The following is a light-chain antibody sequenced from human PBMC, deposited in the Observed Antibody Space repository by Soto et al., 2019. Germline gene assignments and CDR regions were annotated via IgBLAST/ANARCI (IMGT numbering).Light chain of an antibody. V-gene: IGKV1-13*02. J-gene: IGKJ4*01. CDR2: NAS. CDR1: QGISSA. CDR3: QQFNSLT. Sequence: AIQLTQSPSSLSASVGDRVTITCRASQGISSALAWYQQKPGKAPKLLFYNASSLESGVPSRFSGSGSGTDFTLSISSLQPEDFATYYCQQFNSLTFGGGTKVEIK.